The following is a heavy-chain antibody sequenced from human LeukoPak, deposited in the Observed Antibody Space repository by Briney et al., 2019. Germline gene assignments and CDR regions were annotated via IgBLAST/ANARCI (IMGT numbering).Heavy chain of an antibody. D-gene: IGHD2-15*01. CDR3: ARDRSEFDY. Sequence: PSETLSLTCTVSGVSISSYYWSWIRQPPGKGLEWIGYIYYSGSTNYNPSLKSRVTISVDMSKNQFSLKLSSVTAADTAVYYCARDRSEFDYWGQGALVTVSS. J-gene: IGHJ4*02. V-gene: IGHV4-59*01. CDR1: GVSISSYY. CDR2: IYYSGST.